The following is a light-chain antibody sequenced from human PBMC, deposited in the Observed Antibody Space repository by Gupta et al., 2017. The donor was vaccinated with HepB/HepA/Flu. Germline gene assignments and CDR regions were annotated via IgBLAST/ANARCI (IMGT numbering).Light chain of an antibody. CDR2: GAS. J-gene: IGKJ2*01. CDR3: QQDGSSPPYT. CDR1: QSVSSSY. Sequence: EIVLTQSPGTLSLSPGERATLSCRASQSVSSSYLAWYQQKPGQAPRLLIYGASSRATGIPDRFSGSGSGTDFTLTISRREPEDFAVYYCQQDGSSPPYTFGQGTKLDIK. V-gene: IGKV3-20*01.